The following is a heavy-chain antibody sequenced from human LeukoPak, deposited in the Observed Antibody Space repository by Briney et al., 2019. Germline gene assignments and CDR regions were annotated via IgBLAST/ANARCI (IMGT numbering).Heavy chain of an antibody. CDR2: IYPGDSDT. CDR3: AREAVAHY. J-gene: IGHJ4*02. D-gene: IGHD6-19*01. Sequence: PGESLKISCRASGYIFTNYRVAWVRQMPGKGLEWMGIIYPGDSDTRYSPSFQGQVTISADKSISTAYLQWSSLKASDTAMYYCAREAVAHYWGQGTLVTVSS. V-gene: IGHV5-51*01. CDR1: GYIFTNYR.